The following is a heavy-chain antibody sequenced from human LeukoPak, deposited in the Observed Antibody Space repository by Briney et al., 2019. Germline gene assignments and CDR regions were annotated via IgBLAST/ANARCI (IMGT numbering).Heavy chain of an antibody. D-gene: IGHD3-22*01. CDR3: ARLPGYYYDSSGYHNDAFDV. Sequence: SVKVSCKASGGTFSSYAISWVRQAPGQGLEWMGGIIPIFGTANYAQKFQGRVTITADESTSTAYMELSSLRSEDTAVYYCARLPGYYYDSSGYHNDAFDVWGQGTMVTVSS. CDR2: IIPIFGTA. V-gene: IGHV1-69*01. J-gene: IGHJ3*01. CDR1: GGTFSSYA.